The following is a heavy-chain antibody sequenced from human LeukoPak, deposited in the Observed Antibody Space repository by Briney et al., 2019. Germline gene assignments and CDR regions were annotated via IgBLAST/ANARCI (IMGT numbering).Heavy chain of an antibody. D-gene: IGHD2-2*01. CDR2: IYHSGST. J-gene: IGHJ4*02. CDR3: ARLTVVPAARIDY. Sequence: SETLSLTCAVSGYSISSGYYWGWIRQAPGKGLEWIGSIYHSGSTYYNPSLKSRVTISVDTSKNQFSLKLSSVTAADTAVYYCARLTVVPAARIDYWGQGTLVTVSS. V-gene: IGHV4-38-2*01. CDR1: GYSISSGYY.